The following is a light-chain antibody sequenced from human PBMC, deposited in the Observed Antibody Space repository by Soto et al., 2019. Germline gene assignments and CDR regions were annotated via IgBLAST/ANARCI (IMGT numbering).Light chain of an antibody. CDR1: QSVLFSPNDKNY. CDR3: QQYYTTPFT. CDR2: WAS. V-gene: IGKV4-1*01. Sequence: DIVMTQSPDSLAVSLGERATINCKSSQSVLFSPNDKNYLAWYKQKPEQPPELLIYWASTRESGVPDRFSGSGSGTDFTLTISSLQAEDVAVYYCQQYYTTPFTFGGGSKADI. J-gene: IGKJ4*01.